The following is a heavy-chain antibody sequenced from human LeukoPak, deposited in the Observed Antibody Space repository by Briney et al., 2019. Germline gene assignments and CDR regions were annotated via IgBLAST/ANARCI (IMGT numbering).Heavy chain of an antibody. CDR3: TKDRASGTTFLRINWFDP. CDR1: GFKFDDYA. Sequence: GGSLRLSCAASGFKFDDYAMHWVRQAPGKGLEWVSSITWNSNHEDYADSVKGRFTISRDNAKNSLYLQMNGLKSEDTAFYYCTKDRASGTTFLRINWFDPWGQGTLVTVSS. V-gene: IGHV3-9*01. CDR2: ITWNSNHE. D-gene: IGHD1-7*01. J-gene: IGHJ5*02.